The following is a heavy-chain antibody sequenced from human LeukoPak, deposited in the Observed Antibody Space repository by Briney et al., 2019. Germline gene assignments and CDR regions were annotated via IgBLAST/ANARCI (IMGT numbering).Heavy chain of an antibody. V-gene: IGHV3-23*01. CDR1: GFTFSSYA. J-gene: IGHJ4*02. Sequence: GGSLRLSCAASGFTFSSYAMSWVRQAPGKGLEWVLAISSSGGSTYYADSVKGRFTISRDNSKNTLYLQMNSLRAEDTAVYYCARGYDSSGYFAYWGQGTLVTVSS. D-gene: IGHD3-22*01. CDR2: ISSSGGST. CDR3: ARGYDSSGYFAY.